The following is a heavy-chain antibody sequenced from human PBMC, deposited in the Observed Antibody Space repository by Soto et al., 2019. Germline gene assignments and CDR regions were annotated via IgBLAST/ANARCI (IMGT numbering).Heavy chain of an antibody. D-gene: IGHD2-15*01. CDR3: ARGLHCSAGACYDYFDY. Sequence: GGSLRLSCAASGLIFTDSYMSWIRQAPGKGLEWVAYISSSSTYTNYADSVKGRFTISRDNSKKSLYLQMNSLRAEDTAVYYCARGLHCSAGACYDYFDYWGQGTLVTVSS. V-gene: IGHV3-11*05. J-gene: IGHJ4*02. CDR2: ISSSSTYT. CDR1: GLIFTDSY.